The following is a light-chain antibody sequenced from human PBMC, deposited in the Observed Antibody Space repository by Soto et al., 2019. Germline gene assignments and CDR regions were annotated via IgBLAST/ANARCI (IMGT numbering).Light chain of an antibody. V-gene: IGLV2-14*01. CDR1: NSDVGGYKY. Sequence: QSALTQPASVSGSPGQSITISCTGTNSDVGGYKYVSWFQQHPGKAPKLIIYEVSNRPSGVSNRFSCSKSDNTASLTVSGLQAEDDADYYCSSYTISSTLVFGGGTKVTVL. CDR2: EVS. CDR3: SSYTISSTLV. J-gene: IGLJ2*01.